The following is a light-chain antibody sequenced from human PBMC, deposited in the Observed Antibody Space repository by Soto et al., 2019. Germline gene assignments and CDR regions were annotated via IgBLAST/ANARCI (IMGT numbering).Light chain of an antibody. V-gene: IGKV3D-15*01. CDR1: QSAGNF. J-gene: IGKJ1*01. CDR2: YIS. CDR3: QQYNNWTRT. Sequence: EIVMTQSPATLSVSPGETASLSCRASQSAGNFLAWYQQKPGQAPRLLIYYISTRATGIPARFSGSGSETDFSLTISSLKSEDFAVYYCQQYNNWTRTFGHGTKVDIK.